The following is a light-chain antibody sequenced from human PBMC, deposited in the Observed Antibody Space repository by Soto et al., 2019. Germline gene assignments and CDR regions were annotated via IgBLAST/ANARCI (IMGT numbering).Light chain of an antibody. J-gene: IGKJ5*01. V-gene: IGKV3D-15*01. Sequence: EIVLTQSPGTLSLSPGGRATLSCRARQSVRSNLAWYQQKPGQAPRLLIYDASTRATGIPARFSGSGSGTEFTLTISSLQSEDFAIYYCQQYNNWPPITFGQGTRLEIK. CDR1: QSVRSN. CDR3: QQYNNWPPIT. CDR2: DAS.